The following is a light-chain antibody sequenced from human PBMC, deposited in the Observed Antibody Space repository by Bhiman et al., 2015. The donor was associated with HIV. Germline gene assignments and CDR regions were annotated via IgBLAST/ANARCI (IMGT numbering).Light chain of an antibody. Sequence: QKVTISCSGSSANIGNNYVSWYQQFPGTGPRLIIYESNKRPSGISDRFSGSQSDAAATLDITGLRTGDEADYYCGTWDSRLKAWVFGGGTKVTVL. J-gene: IGLJ3*02. V-gene: IGLV1-51*01. CDR1: SANIGNNY. CDR3: GTWDSRLKAWV. CDR2: ESN.